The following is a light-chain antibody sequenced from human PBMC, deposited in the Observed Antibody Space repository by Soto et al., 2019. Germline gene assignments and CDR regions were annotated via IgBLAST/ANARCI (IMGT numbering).Light chain of an antibody. Sequence: IVLTQYPATLSLSPGERATLSCRASLSVSSNLAWYQQKPGQAPRLLIYGASTRATGIPVRLSGSGSGTEFTLTISSLQSEDFAVYYCQQYNNWPLTFGGGTKVDIK. CDR3: QQYNNWPLT. V-gene: IGKV3-15*01. CDR2: GAS. CDR1: LSVSSN. J-gene: IGKJ4*01.